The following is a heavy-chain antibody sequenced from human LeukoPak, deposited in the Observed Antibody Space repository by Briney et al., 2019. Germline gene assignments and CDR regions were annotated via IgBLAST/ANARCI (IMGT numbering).Heavy chain of an antibody. V-gene: IGHV1-18*01. CDR2: IITYNGNT. CDR3: AKTTVTSEEYFYYYMDV. D-gene: IGHD4-17*01. Sequence: ASVKVSCKTSGYTFTSYGLSWVRQAPGQGLEWMGWIITYNGNTYYSQNLQGRVTKTTDTSTRTAYMELRSLRSDDTAVYYCAKTTVTSEEYFYYYMDVWGKGTTVTVSS. J-gene: IGHJ6*03. CDR1: GYTFTSYG.